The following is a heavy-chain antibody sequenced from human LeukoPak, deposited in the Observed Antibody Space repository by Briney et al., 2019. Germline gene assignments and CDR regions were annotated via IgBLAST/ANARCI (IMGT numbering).Heavy chain of an antibody. J-gene: IGHJ4*02. D-gene: IGHD2-15*01. CDR2: ISGDGYTS. CDR1: VFTLNTFA. V-gene: IGHV3-23*01. CDR3: AKDLTAYCSAGSCYRDYFDY. Sequence: GGSLSLSCTASVFTLNTFAMSCVRRSPGKGVEWVSTISGDGYTSYYAGPGKGRFTISRDHSWNTVDLQMNTLRAEDTAIYYCAKDLTAYCSAGSCYRDYFDYWGQGTLVTVSS.